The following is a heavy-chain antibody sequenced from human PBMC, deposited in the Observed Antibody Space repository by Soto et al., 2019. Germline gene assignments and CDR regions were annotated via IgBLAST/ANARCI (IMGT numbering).Heavy chain of an antibody. CDR3: ARGGGYSYGPALYYFDY. D-gene: IGHD5-18*01. CDR1: GFTFSSYE. V-gene: IGHV3-48*03. Sequence: EVQLVESGGGLVQPGGSLRLSCAASGFTFSSYEMNWVRQAPGKGLEWVSYISSSGSTIYYADSVKGRFTISRDNAKNSLYLQMNSLRAEDTAVYYCARGGGYSYGPALYYFDYWGQGTLVTVSS. CDR2: ISSSGSTI. J-gene: IGHJ4*02.